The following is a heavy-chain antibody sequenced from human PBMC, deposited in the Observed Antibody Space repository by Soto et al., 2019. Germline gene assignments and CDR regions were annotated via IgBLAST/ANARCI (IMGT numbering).Heavy chain of an antibody. Sequence: AGWSLRLSCAASVFTFSSYSMNWVRQAPGKGLEWVSSISSSSSYIYYADSVKGRFTISRDNAKNSLYLQMNSLRAEDTAVYYCASGGIAVFDYWGQGTLVTVSS. V-gene: IGHV3-21*01. CDR3: ASGGIAVFDY. CDR2: ISSSSSYI. J-gene: IGHJ4*02. D-gene: IGHD6-13*01. CDR1: VFTFSSYS.